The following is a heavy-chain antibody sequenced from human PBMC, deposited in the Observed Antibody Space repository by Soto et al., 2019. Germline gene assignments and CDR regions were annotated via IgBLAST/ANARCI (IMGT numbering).Heavy chain of an antibody. CDR2: IYYSGST. CDR3: ARAASITMVRGVTQGYYMDV. J-gene: IGHJ6*03. CDR1: GGSVSSSSYY. D-gene: IGHD3-10*01. V-gene: IGHV4-61*01. Sequence: SETLSLTCTVSGGSVSSSSYYWSWIRQPPGKGLEWIGYIYYSGSTNYNPSLKSRVTISVDTSKNQFSLKLSSVTAADTAVYYCARAASITMVRGVTQGYYMDVWGKGTTVTVSS.